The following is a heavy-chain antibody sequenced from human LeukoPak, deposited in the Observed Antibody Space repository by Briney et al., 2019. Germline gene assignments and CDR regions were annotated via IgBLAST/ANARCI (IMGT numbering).Heavy chain of an antibody. D-gene: IGHD6-13*01. J-gene: IGHJ4*02. CDR3: SREDPSGYSNV. Sequence: SQTLSLTCVISGDRVSSTSSTWNWIRQSPSRGLEWLGRTYYRSKWYHNYAVSVESRITSNPDTSKNQFSLQLTFVTPEDTAMYYCSREDPSGYSNVWGQGTLVTVSS. CDR1: GDRVSSTSST. CDR2: TYYRSKWYH. V-gene: IGHV6-1*01.